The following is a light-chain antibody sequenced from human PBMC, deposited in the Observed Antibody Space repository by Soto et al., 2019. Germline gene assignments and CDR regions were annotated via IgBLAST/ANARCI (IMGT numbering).Light chain of an antibody. CDR3: QQYNNWPRT. CDR1: QSVSSN. V-gene: IGKV3-15*01. CDR2: GAS. Sequence: ETEMTQSPATLSVSPGERATLSCRASQSVSSNLAWYQQKPGKAPRLLIYGASTRVTGIPARFSGSGSGTAFSLNISSLQSDDFAVSYCQQYNNWPRTFGQGTKVEIK. J-gene: IGKJ1*01.